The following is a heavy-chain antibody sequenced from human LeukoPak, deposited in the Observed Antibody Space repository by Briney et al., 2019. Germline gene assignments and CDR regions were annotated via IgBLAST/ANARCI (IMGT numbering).Heavy chain of an antibody. J-gene: IGHJ4*02. CDR1: SGSISSYY. CDR3: ARGWGYFDY. Sequence: PSETLSLTCTVSSGSISSYYWSWIRQPPGKGLEWIGYIYYSGSTNYNPSLKSRVTISVDTSKNQFSLKLSSVTAADTAVYYCARGWGYFDYWGQGTLVTVSS. D-gene: IGHD3-16*01. CDR2: IYYSGST. V-gene: IGHV4-59*01.